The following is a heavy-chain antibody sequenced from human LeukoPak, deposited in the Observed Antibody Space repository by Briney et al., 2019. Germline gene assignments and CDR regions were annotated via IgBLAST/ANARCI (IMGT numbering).Heavy chain of an antibody. J-gene: IGHJ4*02. V-gene: IGHV3-7*01. CDR1: GFTFSSYW. Sequence: PGGSLRLSCAVSGFTFSSYWMNWVRQAPGKGLEWVANIKQDGSEKNYVDSVKGRFTISRDNAKSSLFLQMNDLRAEDTAVYYCAKGGRGNGEVYWGQGTLVTVS. CDR2: IKQDGSEK. D-gene: IGHD2-8*01. CDR3: AKGGRGNGEVY.